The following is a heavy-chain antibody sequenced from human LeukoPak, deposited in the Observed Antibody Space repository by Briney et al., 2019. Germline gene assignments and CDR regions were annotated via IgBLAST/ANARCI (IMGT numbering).Heavy chain of an antibody. V-gene: IGHV4-39*01. CDR1: GGSISSSSYY. J-gene: IGHJ4*02. CDR3: ASRIVGGITMVRGVISG. CDR2: IYYSGST. Sequence: SETLSLTCTVSGGSISSSSYYWGWIRQPPGKGLEWIGCIYYSGSTYYNPSLKSRVTISVDTSKNQFSLKLSSVTAADAAAYYCASRIVGGITMVRGVISGWGQGTLVTVSS. D-gene: IGHD3-10*01.